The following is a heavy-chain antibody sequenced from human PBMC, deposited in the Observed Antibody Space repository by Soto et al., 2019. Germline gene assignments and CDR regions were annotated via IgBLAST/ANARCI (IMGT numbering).Heavy chain of an antibody. V-gene: IGHV1-18*01. CDR3: VKDRDSNSWPSRDV. CDR1: GYTFTRNG. D-gene: IGHD3-22*01. J-gene: IGHJ6*02. CDR2: ISPKSGSI. Sequence: VKVSCKTSGYTFTRNGISWVRQAPGQGLEWMGWISPKSGSIKYAQKFQGRVIMTTDTSTSTAYMEVRSLRSDDTAVYYCVKDRDSNSWPSRDVWGPGTTVTVS.